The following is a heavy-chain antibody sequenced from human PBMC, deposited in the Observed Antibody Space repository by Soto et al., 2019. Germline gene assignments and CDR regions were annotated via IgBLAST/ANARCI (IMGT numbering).Heavy chain of an antibody. V-gene: IGHV4-30-4*01. CDR1: GGSISSGDYY. CDR3: ARDQDEVVPAARRPPNYDYYYGMDV. D-gene: IGHD2-2*01. CDR2: IYYSGST. Sequence: QVQLQESGPGLVKPSQTLSLTCTVSGGSISSGDYYWSWIRQPPGKGLEWIGYIYYSGSTYYNPSLKSRVTISVDTSKNQFSLKLSSVTAADTAVYYCARDQDEVVPAARRPPNYDYYYGMDVWGQGTTVTVSS. J-gene: IGHJ6*02.